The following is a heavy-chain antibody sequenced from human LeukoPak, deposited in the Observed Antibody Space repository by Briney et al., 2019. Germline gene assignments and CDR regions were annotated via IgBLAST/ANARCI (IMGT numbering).Heavy chain of an antibody. CDR1: GGSLSNYY. D-gene: IGHD3-22*01. CDR2: VFASGST. V-gene: IGHV4-4*07. CDR3: ARDLTDYYELDY. J-gene: IGHJ4*02. Sequence: PSETLSLTCTVSGGSLSNYYWNWLRQPAGKGLEWIGRVFASGSTNYNPSLKSRVTMSVDTSKNQFSLKLTSVTAADTAVYYCARDLTDYYELDYWGQGTLVTVSS.